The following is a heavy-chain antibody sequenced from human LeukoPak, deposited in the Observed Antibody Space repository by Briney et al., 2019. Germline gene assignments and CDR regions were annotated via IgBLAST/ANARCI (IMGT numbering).Heavy chain of an antibody. J-gene: IGHJ4*02. CDR1: GFTFSSYE. CDR3: AKDRSGSYFDY. CDR2: ISYDGSTQ. D-gene: IGHD1-26*01. Sequence: PGGSLRLSCAASGFTFSSYEMNWVRQAPGKGLEWVAVISYDGSTQYYADSVKGRFTISRDNKDMLFLQMNSLRAEDTAVYYCAKDRSGSYFDYWGQGAPVTVSS. V-gene: IGHV3-30*18.